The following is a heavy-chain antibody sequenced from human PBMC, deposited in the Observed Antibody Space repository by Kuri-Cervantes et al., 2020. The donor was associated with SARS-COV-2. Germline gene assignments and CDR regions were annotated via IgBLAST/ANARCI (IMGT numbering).Heavy chain of an antibody. CDR2: ISSSSSTI. CDR3: ASLGAFDI. J-gene: IGHJ3*02. CDR1: GFTFSSYS. Sequence: GESLKISCAASGFTFSSYSMNRVRQAPGKGLEWVSYISSSSSTIYYADSVKGRFTISRGNAKNSLYLQMNSLRAEDTAVYYCASLGAFDIWGQGTMVTVSS. V-gene: IGHV3-48*01.